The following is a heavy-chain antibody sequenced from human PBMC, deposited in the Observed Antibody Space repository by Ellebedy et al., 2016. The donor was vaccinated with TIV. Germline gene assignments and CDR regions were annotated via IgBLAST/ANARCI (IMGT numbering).Heavy chain of an antibody. Sequence: GGSLRLSXAASGFTFDDYAMHWVRQAPGKGLEWVSGISWNSGSIGYADSVKGRFTISRDNARNSLYLQMKSLRTEDTALYYCAKVQNPSGWYDKWGQGTLVTVSS. CDR1: GFTFDDYA. V-gene: IGHV3-9*01. D-gene: IGHD3-3*01. CDR3: AKVQNPSGWYDK. CDR2: ISWNSGSI. J-gene: IGHJ5*02.